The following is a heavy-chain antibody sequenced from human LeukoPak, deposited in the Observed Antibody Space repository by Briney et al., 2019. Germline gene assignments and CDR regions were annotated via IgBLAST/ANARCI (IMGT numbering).Heavy chain of an antibody. V-gene: IGHV1-58*02. J-gene: IGHJ4*02. D-gene: IGHD5-12*01. CDR3: AAGHLALATLRPEIFDY. CDR1: GFTFTSSA. CDR2: IVVGSGNT. Sequence: SVKVSCKASGFTFTSSAMQWVRQARGQLLEWIGWIVVGSGNTNYAQKFQERVTITRDMSTSTAYMELSSLRSEDTAVYYCAAGHLALATLRPEIFDYWGQGTLVTVSS.